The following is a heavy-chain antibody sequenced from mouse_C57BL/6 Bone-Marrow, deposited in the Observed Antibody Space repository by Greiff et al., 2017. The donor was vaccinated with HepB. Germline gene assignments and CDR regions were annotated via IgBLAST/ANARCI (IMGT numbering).Heavy chain of an antibody. V-gene: IGHV1-7*01. CDR3: ASVYYGSSY. J-gene: IGHJ2*01. CDR2: INPSSGYT. D-gene: IGHD1-1*01. Sequence: QVQLQQSGAELAKPGASVKLSCKASGYTFTSYWIHWVKQRPGQGLEWIGYINPSSGYTKYNQKFKDKATLTADKSSSTVYMQLSNLTYEDSAVYYCASVYYGSSYWGQGTTLTVSS. CDR1: GYTFTSYW.